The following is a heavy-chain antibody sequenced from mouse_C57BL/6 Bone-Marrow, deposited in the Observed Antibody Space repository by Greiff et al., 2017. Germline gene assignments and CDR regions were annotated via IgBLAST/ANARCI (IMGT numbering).Heavy chain of an antibody. D-gene: IGHD1-2*01. J-gene: IGHJ2*01. CDR3: ARFYGPGVYFDY. CDR2: IRNKANGYTT. Sequence: EVKVVESGGGLVQPGGSLSLSCAASGFTFTDYYMSWVRQPPGKALEWLGFIRNKANGYTTEYSASVKGRFTISRANSQSILYLQMNALRAEDSATYYCARFYGPGVYFDYWGQGTTLTVSS. V-gene: IGHV7-3*01. CDR1: GFTFTDYY.